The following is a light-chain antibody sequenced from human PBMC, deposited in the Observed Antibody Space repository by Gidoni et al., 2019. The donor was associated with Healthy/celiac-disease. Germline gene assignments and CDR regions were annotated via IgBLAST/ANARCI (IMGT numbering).Light chain of an antibody. J-gene: IGKJ1*01. CDR3: QQYNNWPRT. V-gene: IGKV3-15*01. CDR1: QSVNSN. CDR2: GAS. Sequence: EIVMTQSPATLSVSPGERATLSCRASQSVNSNLAWYQQKPGQAPRLLIYGASTRDTGIPARFSGSVSGTEFTLTISSLQSEDFAVYYCQQYNNWPRTFGQGTKVEIK.